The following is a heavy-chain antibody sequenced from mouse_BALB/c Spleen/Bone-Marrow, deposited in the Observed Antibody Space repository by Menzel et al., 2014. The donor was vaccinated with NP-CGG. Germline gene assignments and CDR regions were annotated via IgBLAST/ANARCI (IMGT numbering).Heavy chain of an antibody. CDR1: GFTFTDYY. J-gene: IGHJ1*01. CDR3: ARDENVGIYWYFDV. Sequence: EVKLVESGGGSVQPGGSLRLSCATSGFTFTDYYMSWVRQPPGKALEWLGFIRNKAKGYTTEYSASVKGRFTISRDNSQRILYLQMNTLGAEDSATYYCARDENVGIYWYFDVWGAGTTVIVSS. CDR2: IRNKAKGYTT. V-gene: IGHV7-3*02.